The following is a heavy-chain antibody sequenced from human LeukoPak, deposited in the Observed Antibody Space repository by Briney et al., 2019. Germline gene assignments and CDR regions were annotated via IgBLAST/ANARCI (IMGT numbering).Heavy chain of an antibody. CDR1: DGSINGYY. D-gene: IGHD5-24*01. V-gene: IGHV4-4*07. CDR2: IHPSGSA. J-gene: IGHJ4*02. CDR3: ARGIDAYKVAY. Sequence: SETLSLTCSVSDGSINGYYWNWIRQPPGGGLEWIGCIHPSGSAHYNPPLKNRVTISLDTSSNRFFLNINSVAAADTALYYCARGIDAYKVAYWGQGTLVTVSS.